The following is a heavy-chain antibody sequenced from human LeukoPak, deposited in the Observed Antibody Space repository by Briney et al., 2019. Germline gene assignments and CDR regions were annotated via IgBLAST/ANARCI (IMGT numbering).Heavy chain of an antibody. J-gene: IGHJ4*02. CDR1: GFTFSDYG. V-gene: IGHV3-33*01. CDR3: LRASRSFDY. Sequence: GGSLRLSCAASGFTFSDYGIHWVRQAPGKGLEWVAVIWSDGSNKYYADSVKGRFTISRDNSKKTLYLQMNRLRVEDTAVYYCLRASRSFDYWGQGTLVTVSS. D-gene: IGHD3-10*01. CDR2: IWSDGSNK.